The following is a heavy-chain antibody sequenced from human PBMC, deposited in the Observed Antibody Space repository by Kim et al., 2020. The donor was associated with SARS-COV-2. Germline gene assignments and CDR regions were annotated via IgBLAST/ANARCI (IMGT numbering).Heavy chain of an antibody. D-gene: IGHD2-2*01. CDR3: PRGHVIDIVIIPASKNSCYMDV. CDR2: ISGYNGKT. V-gene: IGHV1-18*01. Sequence: ASVKVSCKASGYRISSYAVTWVRQAPGRGPEWMGWISGYNGKTKYAQNFQGRATMTTDRSTSIPYMELKNLRTDDTTVYYCPRGHVIDIVIIPASKNSCYMDVGGKGTTVTVS. CDR1: GYRISSYA. J-gene: IGHJ6*03.